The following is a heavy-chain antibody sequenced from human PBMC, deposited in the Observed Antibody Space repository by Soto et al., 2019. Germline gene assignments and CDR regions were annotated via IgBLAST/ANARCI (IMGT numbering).Heavy chain of an antibody. D-gene: IGHD3-22*01. CDR2: IYYSGSA. V-gene: IGHV4-31*03. J-gene: IGHJ4*02. Sequence: PSETLSLTCTVSGGSIRSGGYFRSWVSKHPGQGLDWIGYIYYSGSANYNPSLKGRVTMSVDTSTNQFSLKLSSVTAADTAVYYCARLFNYYDSSGYAEYYFDHWGQGTLVTVS. CDR3: ARLFNYYDSSGYAEYYFDH. CDR1: GGSIRSGGYF.